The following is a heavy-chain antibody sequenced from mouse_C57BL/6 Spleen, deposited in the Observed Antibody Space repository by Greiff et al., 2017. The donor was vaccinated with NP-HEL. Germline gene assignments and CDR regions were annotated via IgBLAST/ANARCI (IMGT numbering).Heavy chain of an antibody. V-gene: IGHV5-6*01. CDR3: AISTTVVATSPGFAY. CDR2: ISSGGSYT. Sequence: EVQVVESGGDLVKPGGSLKLSCAASGFTFSSYGMSWVRQTPDKRLEWVATISSGGSYTYYPDSVKGRFTISRDNAKNTLYLQMSSLKSEDTAMYYCAISTTVVATSPGFAYWGQGTLVTVSA. CDR1: GFTFSSYG. J-gene: IGHJ3*01. D-gene: IGHD1-1*01.